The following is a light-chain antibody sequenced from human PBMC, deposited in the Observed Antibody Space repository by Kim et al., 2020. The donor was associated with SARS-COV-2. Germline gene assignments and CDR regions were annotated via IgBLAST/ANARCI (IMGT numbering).Light chain of an antibody. Sequence: SPGERAPLSCRASQSVSSYLAWYQQKPGQAHRLLIYDASNRATGIPARFSGSGSGTDFTLTISSLEPEDFAVYYCQQRSNWPPLTFGGGTKVDIK. CDR1: QSVSSY. V-gene: IGKV3-11*01. CDR3: QQRSNWPPLT. J-gene: IGKJ4*01. CDR2: DAS.